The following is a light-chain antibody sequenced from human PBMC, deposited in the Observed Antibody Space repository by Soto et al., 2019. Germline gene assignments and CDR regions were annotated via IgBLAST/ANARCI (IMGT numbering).Light chain of an antibody. CDR1: QSVTNNY. CDR2: GAS. V-gene: IGKV3-20*01. CDR3: QQYASSRT. Sequence: EVVCAQSPGTLSLSPGERATLSFRASQSVTNNYLAWFQQKPGQAPRLLMYGASSRATGIPDRFSGSGSGTDFTLTITRLEPEDFAVYYCQQYASSRTFGQGTKVDIK. J-gene: IGKJ1*01.